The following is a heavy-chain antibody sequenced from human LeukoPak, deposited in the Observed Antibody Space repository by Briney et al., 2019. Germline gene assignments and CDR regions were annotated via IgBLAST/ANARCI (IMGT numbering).Heavy chain of an antibody. D-gene: IGHD2/OR15-2a*01. Sequence: SETLSLTCTVSGVSISSSNSYWGWIRQPPGKGLEWIGSIYYSGNTYYNASLKSQVSISIDTSKNQFSLKLSSVTAADTAVYYCARVLGFAFDIWGQGTMVTVSS. CDR3: ARVLGFAFDI. V-gene: IGHV4-39*01. CDR1: GVSISSSNSY. CDR2: IYYSGNT. J-gene: IGHJ3*02.